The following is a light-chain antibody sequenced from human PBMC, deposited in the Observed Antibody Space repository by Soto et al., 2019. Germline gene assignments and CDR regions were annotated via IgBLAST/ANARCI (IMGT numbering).Light chain of an antibody. V-gene: IGLV1-36*01. J-gene: IGLJ1*01. Sequence: QSVLTQPPSVSEAPRQRVTISCSGRSYNIRNNAVNWYQQLPGKAPKLLIYYDDLLPSWVSDRFSGSKSGTSASLAISGLQSEDEADYYCAAWDDSLNGYVFGTGTKVTVL. CDR1: SYNIRNNA. CDR2: YDD. CDR3: AAWDDSLNGYV.